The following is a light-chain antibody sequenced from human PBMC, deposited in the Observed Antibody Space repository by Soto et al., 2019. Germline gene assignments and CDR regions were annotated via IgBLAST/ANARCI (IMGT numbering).Light chain of an antibody. CDR1: SSDVGGYNY. V-gene: IGLV2-14*01. CDR3: SSYSSSGTPYV. CDR2: DVS. J-gene: IGLJ1*01. Sequence: QSALTQPASVSGSPGQSITISCTGTSSDVGGYNYVSWYQQHPGKAPKLMIYDVSNRPSGVSNRFSGSKSGNTASLTISGLQAEDEADYYCSSYSSSGTPYVFGTGTKLT.